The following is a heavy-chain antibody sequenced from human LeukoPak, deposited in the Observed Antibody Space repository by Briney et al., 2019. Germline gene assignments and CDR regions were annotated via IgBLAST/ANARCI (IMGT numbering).Heavy chain of an antibody. V-gene: IGHV4-59*08. CDR2: IYYSGST. Sequence: SETLSLTCTVSGGSISSYYWSWIRQPPGKGLEWIGYIYYSGSTNYNPSLKSRVTISVDTSKNQFSLKLSSVTAADTAVYYCARRGQAHCSSTSCYAGGWFDPWGQGTLVTVSS. D-gene: IGHD2-2*01. J-gene: IGHJ5*02. CDR1: GGSISSYY. CDR3: ARRGQAHCSSTSCYAGGWFDP.